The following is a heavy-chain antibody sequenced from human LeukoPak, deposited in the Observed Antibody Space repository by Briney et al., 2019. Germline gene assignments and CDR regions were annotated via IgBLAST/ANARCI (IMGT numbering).Heavy chain of an antibody. J-gene: IGHJ3*02. D-gene: IGHD1-26*01. CDR1: GFTFTSYA. V-gene: IGHV3-23*01. CDR2: ISGSGGST. Sequence: GGSLRLSCAASGFTFTSYAMNWVRQAPGKGLEWVSAISGSGGSTYYADSVMGRFTISRDNSKNTVHLQMNSLRAEDTAVYYCAKAYSGSTRGAFDIWGQGTMITVSS. CDR3: AKAYSGSTRGAFDI.